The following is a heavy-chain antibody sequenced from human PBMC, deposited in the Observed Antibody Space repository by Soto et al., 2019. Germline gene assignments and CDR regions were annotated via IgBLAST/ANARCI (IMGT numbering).Heavy chain of an antibody. CDR1: GYTFTGYY. CDR2: INPNSGGT. Sequence: ASVKVSCKASGYTFTGYYMHWVRQAPGQGLEWMGWINPNSGGTNYAQKFQGWVTMTRDTSISTAYMELSRLRSDDTAVYYCARDLGRKRGYSGSHYYYYMDVWGKGTTVTVSS. V-gene: IGHV1-2*04. CDR3: ARDLGRKRGYSGSHYYYYMDV. D-gene: IGHD5-12*01. J-gene: IGHJ6*03.